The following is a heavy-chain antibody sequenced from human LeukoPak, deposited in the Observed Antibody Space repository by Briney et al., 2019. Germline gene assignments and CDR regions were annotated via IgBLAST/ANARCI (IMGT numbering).Heavy chain of an antibody. CDR2: VADDEKTI. V-gene: IGHV3-30*04. J-gene: IGHJ4*02. D-gene: IGHD2-21*01. CDR1: GFTFTGHS. CDR3: AKAPVTTCSGAYCYPFDY. Sequence: PGRSLRLSCVASGFTFTGHSMHWVHQAPGKGLEWVAVVADDEKTIFYADSLKGRFTISRDSSKNTLYLQMNRLRAEDAAVYYCAKAPVTTCSGAYCYPFDYWGQGTLVTVSS.